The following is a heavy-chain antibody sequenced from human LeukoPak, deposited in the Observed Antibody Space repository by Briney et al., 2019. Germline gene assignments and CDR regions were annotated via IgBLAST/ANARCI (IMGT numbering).Heavy chain of an antibody. J-gene: IGHJ4*02. CDR1: GFTFSNYA. D-gene: IGHD3-22*01. CDR2: ISWNSGSI. Sequence: PGGSLRLSCAASGFTFSNYAMSWVRQAPGKGLEWVSGISWNSGSIGYADSVKGRFTISRDNAKNSLYLQMNSLRAEDTALYYCAKDHYYDSSGLFDYWGQGTLVTVSS. CDR3: AKDHYYDSSGLFDY. V-gene: IGHV3-9*01.